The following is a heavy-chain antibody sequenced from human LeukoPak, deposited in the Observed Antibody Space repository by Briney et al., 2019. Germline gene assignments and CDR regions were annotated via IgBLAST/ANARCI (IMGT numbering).Heavy chain of an antibody. CDR1: GGSVSSGSYY. CDR3: ATSYYYDSSGYYYGFDY. D-gene: IGHD3-22*01. Sequence: PSETLSLTCTVSGGSVSSGSYYWSWIRQPPGKGLEWIGYIYYSGSTNYNPSLKSRVTISVDTSKNLFSLKLNSVTAADTAVYYCATSYYYDSSGYYYGFDYWGQGTLVTVSS. V-gene: IGHV4-61*01. J-gene: IGHJ4*02. CDR2: IYYSGST.